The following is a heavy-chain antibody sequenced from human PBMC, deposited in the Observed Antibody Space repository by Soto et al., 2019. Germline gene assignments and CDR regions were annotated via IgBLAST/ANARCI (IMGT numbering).Heavy chain of an antibody. J-gene: IGHJ6*03. CDR3: ARGPNYDFWSGYYHIHYYYMDV. Sequence: SETLSLTCTVSGGSVSSGGYYWSWIRQHPGKGLEWIGYIYYSGSTYYNPSLKSRVTISVDTSKNQFSLKLSSVTAADTAVYYCARGPNYDFWSGYYHIHYYYMDVWGKGTTVTVSS. CDR2: IYYSGST. V-gene: IGHV4-31*03. D-gene: IGHD3-3*01. CDR1: GGSVSSGGYY.